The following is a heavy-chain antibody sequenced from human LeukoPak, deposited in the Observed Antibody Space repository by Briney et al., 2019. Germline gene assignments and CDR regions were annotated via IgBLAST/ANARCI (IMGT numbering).Heavy chain of an antibody. CDR2: IIPIFGTA. J-gene: IGHJ4*02. Sequence: ASVKVSCKASGGTFSSYAISWVRQAPGQGLEWMGGIIPIFGTANYAQKFQGRVTITADESTSTAYMELSSLRSEDTAVYYCARAPSNRLLRYFDWSGGLDNWGQGTLVTVSS. V-gene: IGHV1-69*13. CDR3: ARAPSNRLLRYFDWSGGLDN. D-gene: IGHD3-9*01. CDR1: GGTFSSYA.